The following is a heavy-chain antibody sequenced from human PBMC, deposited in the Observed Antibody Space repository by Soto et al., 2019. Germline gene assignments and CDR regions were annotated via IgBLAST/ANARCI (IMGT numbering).Heavy chain of an antibody. CDR1: GFTFSGSA. Sequence: PGGSLRLSCAASGFTFSGSAMHWVRQASGKGLEWVGRIRSKANSYATAYAASVKGRFTISRDDSKNTAYLQMNSLKTEDTAVYYCTRLGRTFSDYWGQGTLVTVSS. CDR2: IRSKANSYAT. CDR3: TRLGRTFSDY. J-gene: IGHJ4*02. D-gene: IGHD3-3*02. V-gene: IGHV3-73*01.